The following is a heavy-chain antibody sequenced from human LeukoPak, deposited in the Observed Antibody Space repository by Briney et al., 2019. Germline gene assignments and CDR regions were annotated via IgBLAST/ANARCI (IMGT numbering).Heavy chain of an antibody. CDR1: GYSISSGYY. J-gene: IGHJ4*02. CDR3: ARVDSSGYYLHFDY. Sequence: SETLSLTCTVSGYSISSGYYWSWIRQPPGKGLEWIGYIYYSGSTNYNPSLKSRVTISVDTSKNQFSLKLSSVTAADTAVYYCARVDSSGYYLHFDYWGQGTLVTVSS. CDR2: IYYSGST. V-gene: IGHV4-61*01. D-gene: IGHD3-22*01.